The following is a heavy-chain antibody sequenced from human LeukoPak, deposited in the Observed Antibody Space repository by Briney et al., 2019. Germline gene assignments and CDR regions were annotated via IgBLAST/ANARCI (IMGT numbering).Heavy chain of an antibody. CDR2: ISGSGGST. J-gene: IGHJ4*02. CDR3: AKDAQYYDFWSGYYVDY. D-gene: IGHD3-3*01. CDR1: GFTFSSYA. V-gene: IGHV3-23*01. Sequence: PGGSLRLSCAASGFTFSSYAMSWVRQAPGKGLEWVSAISGSGGSTYYADSVKGRFTISRDNSKNTLYLQMNSLRAEDTAVYYCAKDAQYYDFWSGYYVDYWGQGTLVTVSS.